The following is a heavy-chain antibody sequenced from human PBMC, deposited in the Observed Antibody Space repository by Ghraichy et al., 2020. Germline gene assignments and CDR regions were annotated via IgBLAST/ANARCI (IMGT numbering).Heavy chain of an antibody. D-gene: IGHD6-19*01. Sequence: GGSLRLSCAASGFTFSSYDMHWVRQATGKGLEWVSAIGTAGDTYYPGSVKGRFTISRENAKNSLYLQMNSLRAGDTAVYYCARGPTPYSSGWYYFDYWGQGTLVTVSS. J-gene: IGHJ4*02. CDR1: GFTFSSYD. V-gene: IGHV3-13*01. CDR2: IGTAGDT. CDR3: ARGPTPYSSGWYYFDY.